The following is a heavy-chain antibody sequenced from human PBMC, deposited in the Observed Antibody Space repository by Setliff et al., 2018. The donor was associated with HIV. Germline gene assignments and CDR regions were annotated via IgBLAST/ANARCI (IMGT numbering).Heavy chain of an antibody. CDR3: AREKVGQQLAIDAFDI. Sequence: ASVKVSCKASGNTFTSYYMHWVRQAPGQGLEWMGIINPSGDSTSYAQKFQGRVTMTRDTSTRTVYMELSSLRSEDTAVYYCAREKVGQQLAIDAFDIWGQGTMVTVSS. D-gene: IGHD6-13*01. V-gene: IGHV1-46*01. CDR1: GNTFTSYY. CDR2: INPSGDST. J-gene: IGHJ3*02.